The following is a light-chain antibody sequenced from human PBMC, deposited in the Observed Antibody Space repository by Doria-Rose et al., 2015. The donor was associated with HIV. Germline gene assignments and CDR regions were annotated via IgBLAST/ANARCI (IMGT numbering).Light chain of an antibody. CDR3: QQYGSLSAIT. J-gene: IGKJ5*01. CDR2: GAS. V-gene: IGKV3-20*01. Sequence: TQSPGTLSLSQGERATLSCRASQTIHSKYLGWYQQKLGQAPRLLIYGASSRSTGIPYRFSGSGSGTDFTLTISRLEPEDFAVYYCQQYGSLSAITFGQGTRLEIK. CDR1: QTIHSKY.